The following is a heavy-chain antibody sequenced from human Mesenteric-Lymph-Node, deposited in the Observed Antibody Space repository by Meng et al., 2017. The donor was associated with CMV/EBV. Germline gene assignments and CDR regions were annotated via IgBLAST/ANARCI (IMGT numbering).Heavy chain of an antibody. V-gene: IGHV3-33*08. J-gene: IGHJ4*02. CDR1: GFSFSTYS. CDR2: IWYDGSNK. CDR3: ANLDY. Sequence: GGSLRLSCVASGFSFSTYSMHWVRQAPGKGLEWVAVIWYDGSNKYYADSVKGRFTISRDNSKNTLYLQMNSLRAEDTAVYYCANLDYWGQGTLVTVSS.